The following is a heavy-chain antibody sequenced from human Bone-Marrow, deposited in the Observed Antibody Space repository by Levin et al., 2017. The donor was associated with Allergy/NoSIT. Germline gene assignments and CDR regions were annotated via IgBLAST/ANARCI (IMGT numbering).Heavy chain of an antibody. CDR2: IKSKDDGGTR. V-gene: IGHV3-15*01. CDR3: VVGA. J-gene: IGHJ5*02. Sequence: GKGLEWVGRIKSKDDGGTRDYGAPVKGRFTISRDDSKNTLYLQINSLKTEDTVVYYSVVGAWGQGILVTVSS. D-gene: IGHD2-15*01.